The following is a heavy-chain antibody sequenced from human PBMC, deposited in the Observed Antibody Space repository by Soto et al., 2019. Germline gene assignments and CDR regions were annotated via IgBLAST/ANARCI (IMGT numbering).Heavy chain of an antibody. CDR2: IWYDGSDK. Sequence: PGGSLRLSCAASGFTFSSYGMHWVRQAPGKGLEWVAIIWYDGSDKKYADSVKGRFTISRDNSKNTLFLQMNNLRAEDTAIYYCAKDGWYVSESPPIDYWGQGKMVIVSS. CDR3: AKDGWYVSESPPIDY. CDR1: GFTFSSYG. D-gene: IGHD3-10*01. J-gene: IGHJ4*02. V-gene: IGHV3-33*06.